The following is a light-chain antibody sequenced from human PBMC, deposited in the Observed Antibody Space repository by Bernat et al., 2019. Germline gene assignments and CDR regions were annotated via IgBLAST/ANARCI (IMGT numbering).Light chain of an antibody. J-gene: IGKJ2*01. V-gene: IGKV3-20*01. Sequence: IVLTQSPGTLSLSPGETATLSCRASQSVSSSYLAWNQHKPDQAPRLLMYGTSSRATGIPDRFSGSVSGTDFTLTISRLEPDDFAVYYCQVYDNSPPAYTFGQGTKLEIQ. CDR1: QSVSSSY. CDR2: GTS. CDR3: QVYDNSPPAYT.